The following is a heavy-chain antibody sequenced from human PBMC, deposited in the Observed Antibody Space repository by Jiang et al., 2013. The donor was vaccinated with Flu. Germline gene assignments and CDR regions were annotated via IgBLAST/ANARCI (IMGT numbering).Heavy chain of an antibody. CDR1: GGSISSYY. J-gene: IGHJ3*02. CDR3: ARGPGRRFYSSGWFRGWAFDI. CDR2: IYYSGST. Sequence: KPSETLSLTCTVSGGSISSYYWSWIRQPPGKGLEWIGYIYYSGSTNYNPSLKSRVTISVDTSKNQFSLKLSSVTAADTAVYYCARGPGRRFYSSGWFRGWAFDIWGQGTMVTVSS. V-gene: IGHV4-59*01. D-gene: IGHD6-19*01.